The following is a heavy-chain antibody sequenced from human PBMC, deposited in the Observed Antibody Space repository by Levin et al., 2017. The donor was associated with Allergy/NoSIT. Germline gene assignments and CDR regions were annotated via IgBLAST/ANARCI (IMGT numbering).Heavy chain of an antibody. Sequence: SETLSLTCGVSGDSVTNNEYYWGWIRQPPGKRLEWIASIYYSGIAYYNPSLKSRVAISVDTSHNQISLSLASVTAADTAVYYCVRVFLTGYKYYFDSWGQGTLVTVSS. D-gene: IGHD3-9*01. CDR1: GDSVTNNEYY. J-gene: IGHJ4*02. V-gene: IGHV4-39*01. CDR3: VRVFLTGYKYYFDS. CDR2: IYYSGIA.